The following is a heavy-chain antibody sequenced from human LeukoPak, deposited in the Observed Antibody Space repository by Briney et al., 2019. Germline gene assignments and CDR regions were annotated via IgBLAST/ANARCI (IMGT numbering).Heavy chain of an antibody. D-gene: IGHD1-26*01. CDR2: IYYTGST. Sequence: SETLSLTCIVSGVSIAINNFYWGWIRQPPGKGLEWIGTIYYTGSTYYNPSLKSRVTISVDTSKNQFSLKLTSLTAADTAVYYCASYSAFALKAFDYWGQGTLVTVSS. CDR3: ASYSAFALKAFDY. V-gene: IGHV4-39*07. J-gene: IGHJ4*02. CDR1: GVSIAINNFY.